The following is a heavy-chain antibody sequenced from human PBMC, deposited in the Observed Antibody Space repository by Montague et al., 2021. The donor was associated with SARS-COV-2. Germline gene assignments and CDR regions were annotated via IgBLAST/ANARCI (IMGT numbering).Heavy chain of an antibody. CDR2: IYYSGST. CDR1: GGSISSSSYC. D-gene: IGHD6-13*01. Sequence: SETLSLTCTVSGGSISSSSYCWGWIRQPPGKGLEWIGSIYYSGSTYYNPSLKSRVTISVDTSKNQFSLKLSSVTAADTAVYYCAGRGVRYSSSWYSYWFDPWGQGTLVTVSS. J-gene: IGHJ5*02. V-gene: IGHV4-39*01. CDR3: AGRGVRYSSSWYSYWFDP.